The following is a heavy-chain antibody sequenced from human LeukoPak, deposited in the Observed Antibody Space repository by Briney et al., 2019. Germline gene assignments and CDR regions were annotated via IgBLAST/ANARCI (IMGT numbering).Heavy chain of an antibody. V-gene: IGHV3-30*02. D-gene: IGHD2-8*01. J-gene: IGHJ4*02. Sequence: GGSLRLSCAASGFTFSDYAMHWVRQAPGKGLEWVAFIRYDGSQKYSADSVKGRFTISRDNFKNTLYLQMNSLRAEDTAVYHCTSSRGGWGVGDPFDYWGQGTLVTVSS. CDR1: GFTFSDYA. CDR2: IRYDGSQK. CDR3: TSSRGGWGVGDPFDY.